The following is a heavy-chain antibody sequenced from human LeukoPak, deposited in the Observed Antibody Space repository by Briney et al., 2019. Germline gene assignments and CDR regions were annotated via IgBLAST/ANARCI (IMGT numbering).Heavy chain of an antibody. CDR3: ARARPKYCSSTSCYRGGHFDY. J-gene: IGHJ4*02. CDR2: INSDGSST. Sequence: PGGSLRLSCAASGFTFRSHWMLWVRQAPGKGLVWFSRINSDGSSTSYVDPEKGRFTISRDNAKNTLYLQMNSLRAEDTAVYYCARARPKYCSSTSCYRGGHFDYWGQGTLVTVSS. V-gene: IGHV3-74*01. D-gene: IGHD2-2*02. CDR1: GFTFRSHW.